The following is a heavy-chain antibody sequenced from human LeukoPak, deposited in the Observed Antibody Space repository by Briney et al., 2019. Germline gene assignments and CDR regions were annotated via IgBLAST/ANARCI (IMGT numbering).Heavy chain of an antibody. CDR3: ARVRGGVVPAAITWFDP. V-gene: IGHV4-31*03. CDR1: GGSISDAAYY. D-gene: IGHD2-2*02. CDR2: IYYSGST. J-gene: IGHJ5*02. Sequence: PSETLSLTCTVSGGSISDAAYYWSWIRQHPGEGLKWIGYIYYSGSTSYNPSLKSRVTISVDTSKNQFSLKLTSVTAADTAVYYCARVRGGVVPAAITWFDPWGQGTLVTVSS.